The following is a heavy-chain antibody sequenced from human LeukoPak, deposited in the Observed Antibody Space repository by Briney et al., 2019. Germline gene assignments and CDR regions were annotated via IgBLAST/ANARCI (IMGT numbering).Heavy chain of an antibody. CDR2: ISPNSGGT. D-gene: IGHD2-8*01. CDR1: GYTFIDYY. J-gene: IGHJ4*02. CDR3: ARGRRMYSLDY. Sequence: GASVTVSCKASGYTFIDYYMHWVRQAPGQGLEWIGWISPNSGGTKYVQKFQGRVTMTRDTSITTVYMELSGLSFDDTAVYYCARGRRMYSLDYWGQGTLVIVSS. V-gene: IGHV1-2*02.